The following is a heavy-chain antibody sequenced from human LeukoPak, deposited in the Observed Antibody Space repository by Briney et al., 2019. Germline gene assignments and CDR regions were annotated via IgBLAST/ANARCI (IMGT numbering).Heavy chain of an antibody. J-gene: IGHJ4*02. CDR3: ARGQDGYEIH. CDR2: IYYSGST. CDR1: GGSISSGGYY. Sequence: SLTLSLTCTVSGGSISSGGYYWSWIRQHPGKGLEWVGYIYYSGSTYYNPSLKSRVTISVDTSKNQFSLKLSSVTAADTAVYYCARGQDGYEIHWGQGTLVTVSS. D-gene: IGHD5-12*01. V-gene: IGHV4-31*03.